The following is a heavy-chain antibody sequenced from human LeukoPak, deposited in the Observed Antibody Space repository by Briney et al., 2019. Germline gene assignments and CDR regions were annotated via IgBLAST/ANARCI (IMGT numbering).Heavy chain of an antibody. Sequence: TGGSLRLSCAASGFTFSSYSMNWVRQAPGKGLEWVAFIRYDGSNEYADSVKGRFTISRDNSKNTLYLQMNSLRAEDTAVYYCAKDRTYDSSGWFDPWGQGTLVTVSS. D-gene: IGHD3-22*01. CDR3: AKDRTYDSSGWFDP. CDR2: IRYDGSNE. J-gene: IGHJ5*02. CDR1: GFTFSSYS. V-gene: IGHV3-30*02.